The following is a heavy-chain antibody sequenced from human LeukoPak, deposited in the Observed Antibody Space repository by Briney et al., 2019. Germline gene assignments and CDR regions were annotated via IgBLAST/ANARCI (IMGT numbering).Heavy chain of an antibody. Sequence: GASVKASCKASGYTLSGYYMHWVRQAPGQGLEWMGWINPHSGGTNYAQKFQGRVTMTRDKSINTDYMELNRLTSDDTAVYYCARDRDCRINFDYWGQGTLVTVSS. CDR2: INPHSGGT. V-gene: IGHV1-2*02. CDR1: GYTLSGYY. J-gene: IGHJ4*02. D-gene: IGHD2-21*01. CDR3: ARDRDCRINFDY.